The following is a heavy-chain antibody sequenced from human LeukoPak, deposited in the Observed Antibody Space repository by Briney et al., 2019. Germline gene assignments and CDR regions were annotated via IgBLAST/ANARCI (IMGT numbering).Heavy chain of an antibody. V-gene: IGHV3-30*03. D-gene: IGHD3-22*01. CDR1: GFTFSTYY. J-gene: IGHJ4*02. CDR2: ISYDGSNK. CDR3: ARDTYYYDSSGYYRESLLDY. Sequence: GGSLRLSCAASGFTFSTYYMNWVRQAPGKGLEWVAVISYDGSNKYYADSVKGRFTISRDNSKNTLYLQMNSLRAEDTAVYYCARDTYYYDSSGYYRESLLDYWGQGTLVTVPS.